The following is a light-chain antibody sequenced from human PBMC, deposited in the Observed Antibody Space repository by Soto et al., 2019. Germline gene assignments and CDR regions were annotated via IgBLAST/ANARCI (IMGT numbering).Light chain of an antibody. CDR3: QQYYTFSA. CDR2: KAS. V-gene: IGKV1-5*03. J-gene: IGKJ1*01. CDR1: QTISTW. Sequence: DIQMTQSPSTLSASVGDRVTITCRASQTISTWLAWYQQTPGKAPKLLIYKASSLESGVPSRFSGSGSGTEFTLTISSLQPDDFATYYCQQYYTFSAFGQGTKVEIK.